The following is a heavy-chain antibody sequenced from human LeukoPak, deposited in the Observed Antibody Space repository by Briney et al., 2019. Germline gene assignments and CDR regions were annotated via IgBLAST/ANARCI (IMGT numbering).Heavy chain of an antibody. Sequence: SETLSLTCTVSGGSISSYYWSWIRQPAGKGLEWIGRIYTSGSTNYNPSLKSRVTMSVDTSKNQFSLKLSSVTAADTAVYYCASYGDSYEDAFDIWGPGTMVTVSS. J-gene: IGHJ3*02. D-gene: IGHD4-17*01. CDR2: IYTSGST. V-gene: IGHV4-4*07. CDR1: GGSISSYY. CDR3: ASYGDSYEDAFDI.